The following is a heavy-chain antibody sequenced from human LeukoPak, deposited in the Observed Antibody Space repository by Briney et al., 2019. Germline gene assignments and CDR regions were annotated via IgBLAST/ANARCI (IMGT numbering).Heavy chain of an antibody. Sequence: PGGSLRLSCAASGFTFNTYSMNWVRQAPGKGLEWLSYVKSGNYDIQYADSVTGRFTVSRDSATNSLYLQMNDLKAEDTAVYYCARDSDWAFDYWGQGSLVTVS. D-gene: IGHD3-9*01. V-gene: IGHV3-48*01. CDR2: VKSGNYDI. J-gene: IGHJ4*02. CDR1: GFTFNTYS. CDR3: ARDSDWAFDY.